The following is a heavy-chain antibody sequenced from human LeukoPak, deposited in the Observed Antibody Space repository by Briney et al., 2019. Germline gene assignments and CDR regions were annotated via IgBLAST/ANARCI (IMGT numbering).Heavy chain of an antibody. CDR3: AREDMWAFDI. CDR1: GFTFNYYW. Sequence: GGSLRLSCAASGFTFNYYWMSWVRQAPGKGLEWVANLKPDGSDKYYVDSVKGRFTISRDNAKNSLYLQMNSPRAEDTAVYYCAREDMWAFDIWGQGTMVTVSS. J-gene: IGHJ3*02. D-gene: IGHD2-15*01. V-gene: IGHV3-7*01. CDR2: LKPDGSDK.